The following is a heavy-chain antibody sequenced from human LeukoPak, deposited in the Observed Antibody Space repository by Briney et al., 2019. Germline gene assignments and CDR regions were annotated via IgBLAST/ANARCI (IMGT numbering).Heavy chain of an antibody. D-gene: IGHD2-15*01. CDR3: AREGDCSGGSCYYPNFDY. J-gene: IGHJ4*02. V-gene: IGHV1-24*01. CDR1: GYTLTELS. CDR2: FDPEDGET. Sequence: GASVKVSCKVSGYTLTELSMHWVRQAPGKGLEWMGGFDPEDGETIYAQKFQGRVTMTEDTSTDTAYMELSSLRSEDTAVYYCAREGDCSGGSCYYPNFDYWGQGTLVTVSS.